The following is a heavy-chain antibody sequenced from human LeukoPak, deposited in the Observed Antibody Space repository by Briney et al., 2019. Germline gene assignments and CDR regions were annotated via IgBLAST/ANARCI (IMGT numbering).Heavy chain of an antibody. Sequence: ASVKVSCKASGYTFTGYYMHWVRQAPGQELEWMGWINPNSGGTNYAQKFQGRVTMTRDTSISTAYMELSRLRSDDTAVYYCARGGDIVVVPAAMDRNWFDPWGQGTLVTVSS. V-gene: IGHV1-2*02. D-gene: IGHD2-2*01. CDR3: ARGGDIVVVPAAMDRNWFDP. CDR1: GYTFTGYY. J-gene: IGHJ5*02. CDR2: INPNSGGT.